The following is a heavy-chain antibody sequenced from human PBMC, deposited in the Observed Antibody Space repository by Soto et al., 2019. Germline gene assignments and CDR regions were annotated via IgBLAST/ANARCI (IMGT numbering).Heavy chain of an antibody. D-gene: IGHD6-19*01. J-gene: IGHJ4*02. CDR3: AKERSSGWSLDY. CDR1: GFTFSTYA. V-gene: IGHV3-23*01. Sequence: ESGGGLVQPGGSLRLSCAASGFTFSTYAMNWVRQAPGKGLEWVSGISGSGDSTYYADSVKGRFTVSRDNSKNTLYLQMNSLRAEDTAVFYCAKERSSGWSLDYWGQGTLVTVSS. CDR2: ISGSGDST.